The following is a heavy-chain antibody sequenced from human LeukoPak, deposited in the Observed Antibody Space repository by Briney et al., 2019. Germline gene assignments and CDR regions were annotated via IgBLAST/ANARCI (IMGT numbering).Heavy chain of an antibody. D-gene: IGHD2-15*01. CDR1: GFTFSSYS. V-gene: IGHV3-48*04. CDR2: ISSSSSTI. CDR3: ARDGSGYCSSGSCLRWFDP. Sequence: GGSLRLSCAASGFTFSSYSMNWVRQAPGKGLEWVSYISSSSSTIYYADSVKGRFTISRDNAKNSLYLQMNSLRAEDTAVYYCARDGSGYCSSGSCLRWFDPWGQGTLVTVSS. J-gene: IGHJ5*02.